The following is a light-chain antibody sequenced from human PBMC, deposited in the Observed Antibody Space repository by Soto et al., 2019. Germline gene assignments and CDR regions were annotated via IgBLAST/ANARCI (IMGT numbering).Light chain of an antibody. J-gene: IGLJ3*02. CDR3: VLYMGSGIWV. Sequence: QTVVTQEPSFSVSPGGTVTLTCGLSSGSVSTSYYPSWYQQTPGQAPRTLVYSTNIRSSGVPDRFSGSILRNKAALTITGAQADDESDYYCVLYMGSGIWVFGGGTKLTVL. CDR1: SGSVSTSYY. V-gene: IGLV8-61*01. CDR2: STN.